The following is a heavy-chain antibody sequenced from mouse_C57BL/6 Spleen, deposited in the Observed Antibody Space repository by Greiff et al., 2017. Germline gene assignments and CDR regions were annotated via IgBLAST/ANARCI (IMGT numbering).Heavy chain of an antibody. CDR2: SDPNSGGT. CDR3: ARPYYGSSNYFDY. Sequence: QVQLQQPGAELVKPGASVKLSCKASGYTFTSYWMHWVKQRPGRGLEWIGRSDPNSGGTKYNEKFKRKATLTVDKPSSTAYMQLSSLTSEDSAVYYCARPYYGSSNYFDYWGQGTTLTVSS. D-gene: IGHD1-1*01. CDR1: GYTFTSYW. J-gene: IGHJ2*01. V-gene: IGHV1-72*01.